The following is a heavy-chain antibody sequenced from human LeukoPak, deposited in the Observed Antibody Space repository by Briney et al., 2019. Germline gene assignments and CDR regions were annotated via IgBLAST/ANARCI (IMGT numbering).Heavy chain of an antibody. CDR2: IYHSGST. CDR3: ARDRTFGDFDY. CDR1: GYSTSSGYY. D-gene: IGHD3-16*01. V-gene: IGHV4-38-2*02. J-gene: IGHJ4*02. Sequence: SETLSLTCAVSGYSTSSGYYWGWIRQPPGKGLEWIGSIYHSGSTYYNPSLKSRVTISVDTSKNQFSLKLSSVTAADTAVYYCARDRTFGDFDYWGQGPLVTVSS.